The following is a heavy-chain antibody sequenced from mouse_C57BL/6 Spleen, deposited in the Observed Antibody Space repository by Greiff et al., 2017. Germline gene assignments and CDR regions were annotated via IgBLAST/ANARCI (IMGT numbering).Heavy chain of an antibody. CDR1: GFSLTSYG. V-gene: IGHV2-2*01. Sequence: VKVVESGPGLVQPSQSLSITCTVSGFSLTSYGVHWVRQSPGKGLEWLGVIWSGGSTDYNAAFISRLSISKDNSKSQVFFKMNSLQADDTAIYYCARNVEYYYFDYWGQGTTLTVSS. CDR2: IWSGGST. D-gene: IGHD5-1*01. J-gene: IGHJ2*01. CDR3: ARNVEYYYFDY.